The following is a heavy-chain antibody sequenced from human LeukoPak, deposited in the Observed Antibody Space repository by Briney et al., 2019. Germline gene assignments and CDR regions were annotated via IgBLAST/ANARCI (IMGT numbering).Heavy chain of an antibody. CDR3: ARAGPYDSSGYGFDY. Sequence: GGSLRLSCAASGFTFSSYSMNWVRQAPGKGLEWVSSITSSSSYIYYADSVKGRFTISRDNAKNSLYLQMNSLRAEDTAVYYCARAGPYDSSGYGFDYWGQGTLVTVSS. V-gene: IGHV3-21*04. J-gene: IGHJ4*02. CDR1: GFTFSSYS. D-gene: IGHD3-22*01. CDR2: ITSSSSYI.